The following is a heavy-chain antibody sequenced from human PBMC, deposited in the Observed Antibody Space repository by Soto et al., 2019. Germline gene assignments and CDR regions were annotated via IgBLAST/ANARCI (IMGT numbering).Heavy chain of an antibody. CDR3: ARDPPRDYYDSSGYSDY. CDR1: GGTFSSYA. D-gene: IGHD3-22*01. J-gene: IGHJ4*02. V-gene: IGHV1-69*13. CDR2: IIPIFGTA. Sequence: SVKVSCKASGGTFSSYAISWVRQAPGQGLEWMGGIIPIFGTANYAQKFQGRVTITADESTSTAYMELSSLRSEDTAVYYCARDPPRDYYDSSGYSDYWGQGTRVTVSS.